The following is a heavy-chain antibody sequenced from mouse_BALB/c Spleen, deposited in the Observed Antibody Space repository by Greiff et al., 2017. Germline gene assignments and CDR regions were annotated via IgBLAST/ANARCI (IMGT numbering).Heavy chain of an antibody. CDR2: ISDGGSYT. V-gene: IGHV5-4*02. J-gene: IGHJ1*01. CDR1: GFTFSDYY. CDR3: ARSRARATYFDV. D-gene: IGHD3-1*01. Sequence: EVMLVESGGGLVKPGGSLKLSCAASGFTFSDYYMSWVRQTPEKRLEWVATISDGGSYTYNPDSVKGRFTISRDNAKNNLYLQMSSLKSEDTAMYYYARSRARATYFDVWGAGTTVTVSS.